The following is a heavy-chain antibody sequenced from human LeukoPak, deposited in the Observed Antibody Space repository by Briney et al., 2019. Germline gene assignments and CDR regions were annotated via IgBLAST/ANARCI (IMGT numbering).Heavy chain of an antibody. Sequence: GASVKVSCKASGYTFTSYYMHWVRQAPGKGLEWMGGFDPEDGETIYAQKFQGRVTMTEDTSTDTAYMELSSLRSEDTAVYYCATHAGTFDYWGQGTLVTVSS. CDR1: GYTFTSYY. V-gene: IGHV1-24*01. J-gene: IGHJ4*02. D-gene: IGHD6-13*01. CDR3: ATHAGTFDY. CDR2: FDPEDGET.